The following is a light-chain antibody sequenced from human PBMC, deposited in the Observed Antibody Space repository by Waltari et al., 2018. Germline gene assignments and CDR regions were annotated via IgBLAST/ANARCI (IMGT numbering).Light chain of an antibody. CDR1: QSISTW. V-gene: IGKV1-5*03. CDR2: KAS. Sequence: DIQMTQSPSTLSASMGDNVTITCRASQSISTWLAWYQQKPGKAPKLLIYKASGLESGVPSRFSGSGSGTEFTLTISSLQPDDFATYYCQQYNRFPYNFGQGTKLEIK. CDR3: QQYNRFPYN. J-gene: IGKJ2*01.